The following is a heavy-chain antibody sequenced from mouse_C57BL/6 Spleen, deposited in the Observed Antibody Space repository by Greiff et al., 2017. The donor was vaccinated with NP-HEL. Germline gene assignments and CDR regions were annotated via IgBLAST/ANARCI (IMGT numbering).Heavy chain of an antibody. CDR2: IDPETGGT. J-gene: IGHJ2*01. Sequence: QVQLQQSGAELVRPGASVTLSCKASGYTFTDYEMHWVKQTPVHGLEWIGAIDPETGGTAYNQKFKGKAILTADKSSSTAYMELRSLTSEDSAVYYCTRSIATNYFDYWGQGTTLTVSS. CDR3: TRSIATNYFDY. CDR1: GYTFTDYE. V-gene: IGHV1-15*01. D-gene: IGHD1-1*01.